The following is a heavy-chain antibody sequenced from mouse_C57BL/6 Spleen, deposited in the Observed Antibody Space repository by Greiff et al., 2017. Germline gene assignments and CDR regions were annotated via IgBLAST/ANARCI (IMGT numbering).Heavy chain of an antibody. Sequence: VQLQQPGAELVRPGTSVKLSCKASGYTFTSYWMHWVKQRPGQGLEWIGVIDPSDSYTNYNQKFKGKATLTVDTYSSTAYMQLSSLTSEDSAVYYCARIAVITTVVADYWGQGTTLTVSS. CDR3: ARIAVITTVVADY. CDR2: IDPSDSYT. CDR1: GYTFTSYW. J-gene: IGHJ2*01. D-gene: IGHD1-1*01. V-gene: IGHV1-59*01.